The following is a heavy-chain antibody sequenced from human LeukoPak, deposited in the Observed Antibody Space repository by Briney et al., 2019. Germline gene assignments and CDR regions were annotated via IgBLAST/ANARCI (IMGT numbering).Heavy chain of an antibody. J-gene: IGHJ4*02. CDR2: LNSDGSGT. V-gene: IGHV3-74*01. CDR1: GFTFSSYW. CDR3: ARASNRNSINFDY. Sequence: PGGSLRLSCAASGFTFSSYWMHWVRQAPGKGLVWVSRLNSDGSGTSYADSVKGRFTISRDNAETTLHLQMNNLSAEDTAVYYCARASNRNSINFDYWGQGALVTVSS. D-gene: IGHD2-2*01.